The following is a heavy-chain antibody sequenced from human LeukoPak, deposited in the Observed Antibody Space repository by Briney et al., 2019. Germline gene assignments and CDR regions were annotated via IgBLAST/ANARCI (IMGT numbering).Heavy chain of an antibody. D-gene: IGHD3-10*01. CDR1: GGSISSSSYY. CDR3: ASGSYWFGEDYTHGSAEYFQH. Sequence: SQTLSLTCTVSGGSISSSSYYWGWIRQPPGKGLEWIGSIYYSGSTYYNPSLKSRVTISVDTSKNQFSLKLSSVTAADTAVYYCASGSYWFGEDYTHGSAEYFQHRGQGTLVTASS. CDR2: IYYSGST. J-gene: IGHJ1*01. V-gene: IGHV4-39*01.